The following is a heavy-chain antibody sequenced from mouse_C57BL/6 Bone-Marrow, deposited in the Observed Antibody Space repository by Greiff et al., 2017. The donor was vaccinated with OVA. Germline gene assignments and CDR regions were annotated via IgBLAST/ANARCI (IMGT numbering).Heavy chain of an antibody. CDR3: ARQDYGDY. CDR2: INPNNGGT. V-gene: IGHV1-26*01. D-gene: IGHD2-4*01. J-gene: IGHJ2*01. Sequence: VQLQQSGPELVTPGASVKISCKASGYTFTDYYMNWVKQSHGKSLEWIGDINPNNGGTSYNQKFKGKATLTVDKSSSTAYMELRSLTSEDSAVYYCARQDYGDYWGQGTTLTVSS. CDR1: GYTFTDYY.